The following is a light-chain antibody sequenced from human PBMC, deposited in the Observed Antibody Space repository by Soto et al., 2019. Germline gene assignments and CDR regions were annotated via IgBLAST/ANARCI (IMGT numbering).Light chain of an antibody. J-gene: IGLJ1*01. CDR2: DVS. CDR3: SSYTSSSTPYV. CDR1: SSDVGGYNY. Sequence: QSALTQPASVSGAPGLSITVTWTGTSSDVGGYNYVSWYQQHPGKAPKLMIYDVSNRPSGVSNRFSGSKSGNTASLTISGLQAEDEADYYCSSYTSSSTPYVFGTGTKVSVL. V-gene: IGLV2-14*01.